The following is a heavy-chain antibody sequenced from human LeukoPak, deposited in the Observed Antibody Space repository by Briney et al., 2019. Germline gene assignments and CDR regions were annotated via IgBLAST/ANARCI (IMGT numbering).Heavy chain of an antibody. CDR1: EFTFNNYD. V-gene: IGHV3-23*01. Sequence: GGPLRLFCAACEFTFNNYDECWVRQAPGGGLEWGFNISGNGDSTYCADSEEGRLSFSRDNSKNTLYLNLNGLRYDDTGLYYLTTARSIYGGAPMYYFDSWGQGTLGTVSS. D-gene: IGHD3-16*01. CDR3: TTARSIYGGAPMYYFDS. J-gene: IGHJ4*02. CDR2: ISGNGDST.